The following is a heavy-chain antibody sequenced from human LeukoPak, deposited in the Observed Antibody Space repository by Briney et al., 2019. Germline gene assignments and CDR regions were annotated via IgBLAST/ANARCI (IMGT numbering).Heavy chain of an antibody. CDR2: ISSSGGTI. CDR1: GITFSSYD. D-gene: IGHD3-3*01. Sequence: AGGSLRLSCAASGITFSSYDMSWVRQAPGKGLEWVSTISSSGGTIYYADSLKGRFTISRDNAKNSLYLQMNSLRAEDTALYYCARDASDYWFFDLWGRGTLVTVSS. J-gene: IGHJ2*01. V-gene: IGHV3-48*03. CDR3: ARDASDYWFFDL.